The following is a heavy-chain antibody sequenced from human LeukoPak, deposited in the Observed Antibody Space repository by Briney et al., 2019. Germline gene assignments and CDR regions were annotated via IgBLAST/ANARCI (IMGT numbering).Heavy chain of an antibody. CDR3: ARVYSSSWTSLDY. J-gene: IGHJ4*02. V-gene: IGHV1-69*04. Sequence: ASVKVSCKASGGTFSSYAISWVRQAPGQGLEWMGRIIPILGIANYAQKFQGRVTITADKSTSTAYMELSSLRSDDTAVYYCARVYSSSWTSLDYWGQGTLVTVSS. CDR2: IIPILGIA. D-gene: IGHD6-13*01. CDR1: GGTFSSYA.